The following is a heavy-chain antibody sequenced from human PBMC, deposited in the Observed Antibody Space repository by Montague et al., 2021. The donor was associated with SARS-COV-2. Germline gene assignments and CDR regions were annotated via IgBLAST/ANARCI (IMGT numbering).Heavy chain of an antibody. CDR3: ARQVGTMIVVVIIKLRYYFDY. CDR1: GXSISSSSYY. Sequence: SETLSLTCTVSGXSISSSSYYWCWIRQPPGKGLEWIGSIYYSGSTYYNPSLKSRVTISVDTSKNQFSLKLSSVTAADTALYYCARQVGTMIVVVIIKLRYYFDYWGQGTLVTVSS. V-gene: IGHV4-39*01. J-gene: IGHJ4*02. CDR2: IYYSGST. D-gene: IGHD3-22*01.